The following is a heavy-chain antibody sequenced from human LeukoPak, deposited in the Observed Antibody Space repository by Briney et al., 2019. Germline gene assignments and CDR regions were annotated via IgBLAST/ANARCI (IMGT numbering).Heavy chain of an antibody. CDR1: GGTFSSYA. V-gene: IGHV1-18*01. Sequence: GASVKVSCKASGGTFSSYAISWVRQAPGQGLEWMGWISAYNGNTNYAQKLQGRVTMTTDTSTSTAYMELRSLRSDDTAVYYCARGYSSGWADYWGQGTLVTVSS. CDR3: ARGYSSGWADY. J-gene: IGHJ4*02. D-gene: IGHD6-19*01. CDR2: ISAYNGNT.